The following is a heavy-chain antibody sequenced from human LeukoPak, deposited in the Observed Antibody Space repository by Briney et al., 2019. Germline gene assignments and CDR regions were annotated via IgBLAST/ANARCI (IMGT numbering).Heavy chain of an antibody. CDR3: ARDVL. CDR2: ISYDGSNK. CDR1: GFTFSSYA. D-gene: IGHD2-15*01. V-gene: IGHV3-30-3*01. J-gene: IGHJ4*02. Sequence: GGSLRLSCAASGFTFSSYAMSWVRQAPGKGLEWVAVISYDGSNKYYADSVKGRFTISRDNSKNTLYLQMNSLRAEDTAVYYCARDVLGGQGTLVTVSS.